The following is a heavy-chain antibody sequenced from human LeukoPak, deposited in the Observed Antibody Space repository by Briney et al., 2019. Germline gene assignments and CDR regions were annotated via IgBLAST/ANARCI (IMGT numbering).Heavy chain of an antibody. CDR2: ISGSGGST. CDR3: ARLHAGGSGSYDYFDY. J-gene: IGHJ4*02. CDR1: GFTFSSYS. V-gene: IGHV3-23*01. D-gene: IGHD3-10*01. Sequence: GGSLRLSCAASGFTFSSYSMNWVRQAPGKGLEWVSAISGSGGSTYYADSVKGRFTISRDNSKNTLYLQMNSLRAEDTAVYYCARLHAGGSGSYDYFDYWGQGTLVTVSS.